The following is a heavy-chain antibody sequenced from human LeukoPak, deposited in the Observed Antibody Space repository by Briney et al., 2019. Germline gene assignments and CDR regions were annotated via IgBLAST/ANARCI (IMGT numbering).Heavy chain of an antibody. CDR2: ITIDGSST. CDR3: ARGGSPPEALGDAFDI. J-gene: IGHJ3*02. Sequence: PGGSLRLSCAAYGFTFSSYWMHWVRQGPGKGLVWVSRITIDGSSTNYADSVKGRFTISRDNAKNTLDLQMNSLRAEDTAVYYCARGGSPPEALGDAFDIWGQGTLVTVSS. V-gene: IGHV3-74*01. CDR1: GFTFSSYW. D-gene: IGHD1-26*01.